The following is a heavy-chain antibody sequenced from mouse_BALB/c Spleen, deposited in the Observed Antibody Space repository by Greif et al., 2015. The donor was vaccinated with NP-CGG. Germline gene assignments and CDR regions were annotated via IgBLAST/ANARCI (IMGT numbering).Heavy chain of an antibody. D-gene: IGHD1-1*02. CDR2: IYPGDGDT. Sequence: QVQLQQSGAELARPGASVKLSCKASGYTFTSYWMQWVKQRPGQGLEWIGAIYPGDGDTRYTQKFKGKATLTADKSSSTAYMQLSSLASEDSAVYYCARGEKNGYLDYWGQGTTLTVSS. J-gene: IGHJ2*01. CDR1: GYTFTSYW. CDR3: ARGEKNGYLDY. V-gene: IGHV1-87*01.